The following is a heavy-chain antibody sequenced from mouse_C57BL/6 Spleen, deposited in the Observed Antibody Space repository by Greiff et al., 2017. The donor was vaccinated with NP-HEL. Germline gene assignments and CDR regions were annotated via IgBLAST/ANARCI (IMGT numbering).Heavy chain of an antibody. J-gene: IGHJ4*01. Sequence: EVKLMESGPELVKPGASVKIPCKASGYTFTDYNMDWVKQSHGKSLEWIGDINPNNGGTIYNQKFKGKATLTVDKSSSTAYMELRSLTSEDTAVYYCATTMVKDYAMDYWGQGTSVTVSS. CDR1: GYTFTDYN. D-gene: IGHD2-2*01. V-gene: IGHV1-18*01. CDR3: ATTMVKDYAMDY. CDR2: INPNNGGT.